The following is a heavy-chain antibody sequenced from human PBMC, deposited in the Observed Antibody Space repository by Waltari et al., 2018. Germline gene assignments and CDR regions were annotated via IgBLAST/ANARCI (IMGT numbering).Heavy chain of an antibody. J-gene: IGHJ4*02. Sequence: QVQLVQSGAEVKKPGSSVKVSCKASGGTFGSYAISWVRQAPGPGLEWMGGIIPIFGTANYAQKFQGRVTITTDESTSTAYMELSSLRSEDTAVYYCARENAMVRGVIGRGYFDYWGQGTLVTVSS. V-gene: IGHV1-69*05. CDR3: ARENAMVRGVIGRGYFDY. CDR1: GGTFGSYA. D-gene: IGHD3-10*01. CDR2: IIPIFGTA.